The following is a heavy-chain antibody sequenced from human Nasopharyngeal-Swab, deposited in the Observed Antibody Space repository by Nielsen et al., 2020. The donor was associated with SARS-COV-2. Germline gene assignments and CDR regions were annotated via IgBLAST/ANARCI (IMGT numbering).Heavy chain of an antibody. Sequence: ASVMVSCKASGYTFTGYFMIWVRQDPGQGLKWMGWINPNSGGTKYAQKFLSRVTMTRDTSISTTYMELSRLRSDDTAVYYCARDDLTAYDAFDIWGQGTMGTVSS. CDR2: INPNSGGT. D-gene: IGHD7-27*01. CDR3: ARDDLTAYDAFDI. CDR1: GYTFTGYF. J-gene: IGHJ3*02. V-gene: IGHV1-2*02.